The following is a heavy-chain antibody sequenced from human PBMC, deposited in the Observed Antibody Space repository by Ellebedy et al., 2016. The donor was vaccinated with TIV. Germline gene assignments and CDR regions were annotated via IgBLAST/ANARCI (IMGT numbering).Heavy chain of an antibody. CDR1: GFTLSDYS. CDR2: ISSSSNTI. J-gene: IGHJ4*02. CDR3: ARAGYCSGGSCYSADFDY. V-gene: IGHV3-48*02. D-gene: IGHD2-15*01. Sequence: GESLKISCAASGFTLSDYSMNWVRQAPGKGLERVAYISSSSNTIYYADSVKGRFTISRDNAKNSLYLQMNSLRDEDTAVYYCARAGYCSGGSCYSADFDYWGQGTLVTVSS.